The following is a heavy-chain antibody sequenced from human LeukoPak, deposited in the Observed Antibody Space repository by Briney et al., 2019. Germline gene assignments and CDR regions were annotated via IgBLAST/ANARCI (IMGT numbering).Heavy chain of an antibody. V-gene: IGHV4-39*07. Sequence: SETLSLTCTVSGGSISSGHYSWGWIRQPPGKGLEWIGSMDYSGNTYYNPSLKSRVTISVDTSKSQFSLKLTSVSAADTAMYYCARDRLFGYVIDSWGQGTPVTVSS. CDR3: ARDRLFGYVIDS. CDR2: MDYSGNT. D-gene: IGHD3-22*01. CDR1: GGSISSGHYS. J-gene: IGHJ4*02.